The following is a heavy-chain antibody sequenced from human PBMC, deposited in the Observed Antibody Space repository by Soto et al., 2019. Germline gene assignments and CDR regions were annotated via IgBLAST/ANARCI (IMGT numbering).Heavy chain of an antibody. D-gene: IGHD1-26*01. CDR1: GFTFSTYD. J-gene: IGHJ6*01. CDR3: ARAYLGRRPRREDYYYALDV. V-gene: IGHV3-13*05. Sequence: PVVSLRLSFAASGFTFSTYDMHWVRQVPGKGLEWVSAIGSAHDPYYLGSVKGRFSISRENAKNSLYLQMNSLTTGDTAVYYCARAYLGRRPRREDYYYALDVWGQGTKGNGS. CDR2: IGSAHDP.